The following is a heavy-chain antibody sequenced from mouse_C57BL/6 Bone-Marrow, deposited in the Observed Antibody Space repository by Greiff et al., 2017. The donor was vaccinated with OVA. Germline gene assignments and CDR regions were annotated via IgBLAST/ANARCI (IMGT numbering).Heavy chain of an antibody. CDR3: ARGGTTVVRAMDY. J-gene: IGHJ4*01. Sequence: VKLVESGAELARPGASVKLSCKASGYTFTSYGISWVKQRTGQGLEWIGEIYPRSGNTYYNEKFKGKATLTADKSSSTAYMELRSLTSEDSAVYFCARGGTTVVRAMDYWGQGTSVTVSS. CDR2: IYPRSGNT. V-gene: IGHV1-81*01. CDR1: GYTFTSYG. D-gene: IGHD1-1*01.